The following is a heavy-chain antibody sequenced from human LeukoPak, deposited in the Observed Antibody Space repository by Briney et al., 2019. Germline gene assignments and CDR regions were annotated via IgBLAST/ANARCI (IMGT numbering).Heavy chain of an antibody. CDR1: GGSISSYY. CDR3: ARGGDGYNFISAFDI. J-gene: IGHJ3*02. CDR2: IYYSGST. Sequence: PSETLSLTCTVSGGSISSYYWSWIRQPPGKGLEWIGYIYYSGSTNYNPSLKSRVTISVDTSKNQFSLKLSSVTAADTAVYYCARGGDGYNFISAFDIWGQGTMVTVSS. D-gene: IGHD5-24*01. V-gene: IGHV4-59*01.